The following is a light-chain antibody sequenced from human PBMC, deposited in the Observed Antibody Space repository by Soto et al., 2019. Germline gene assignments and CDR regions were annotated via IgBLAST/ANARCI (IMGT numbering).Light chain of an antibody. CDR2: GAS. V-gene: IGKV3-20*01. CDR3: QKYDSSPAT. Sequence: EIVLTQSPGTLSVAPEKRATLSCRASQSVTRNYLAWYQQIPGQAPRLLIYGASSRATGVPDRLSGSWSGTDFTLTICSLEPEDFAVYYCQKYDSSPATFGGGTKVDIK. J-gene: IGKJ4*01. CDR1: QSVTRNY.